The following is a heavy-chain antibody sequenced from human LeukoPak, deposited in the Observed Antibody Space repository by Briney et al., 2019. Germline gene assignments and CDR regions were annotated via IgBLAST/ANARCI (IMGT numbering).Heavy chain of an antibody. Sequence: PSETLSLTCAVYGGSFSGYYWSWIRQPPGKGLEWIGEINHSGSTNYNPSLKSRVTISVDTSKNQFSLKLSSVTAADTAVYYCARGVSYVAFDIWGQGTMVTVSS. CDR2: INHSGST. CDR3: ARGVSYVAFDI. J-gene: IGHJ3*02. D-gene: IGHD3-10*02. CDR1: GGSFSGYY. V-gene: IGHV4-34*01.